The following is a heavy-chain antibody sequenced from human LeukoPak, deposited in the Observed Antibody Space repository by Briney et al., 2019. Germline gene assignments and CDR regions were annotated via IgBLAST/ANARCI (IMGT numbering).Heavy chain of an antibody. J-gene: IGHJ4*02. CDR2: ISGSGGST. CDR1: GFTFSSYG. D-gene: IGHD1-26*01. Sequence: GGSLRLSCAASGFTFSSYGMSWVRQAPGKGLEWVSAISGSGGSTYYADSVKGRFTISRDNSKNTLYLQMNSLRAEDTAVYYCAKACLKWELRTALDYWGQGTLVTVSS. CDR3: AKACLKWELRTALDY. V-gene: IGHV3-23*01.